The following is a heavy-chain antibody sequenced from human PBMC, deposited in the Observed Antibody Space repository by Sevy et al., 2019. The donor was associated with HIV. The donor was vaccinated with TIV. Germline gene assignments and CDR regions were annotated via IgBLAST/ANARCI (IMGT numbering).Heavy chain of an antibody. CDR2: ISSSGSLI. V-gene: IGHV3-48*03. CDR1: GFTFSSFE. J-gene: IGHJ4*02. D-gene: IGHD4-17*01. Sequence: GRSLRLSCAASGFTFSSFEMNWVRQTPGKGLEWVSFISSSGSLIYYADSVKGRFTISRDNAKNSLYLQMNSLRAEDTGVYYCTRDLPPSATTVAHFDYWGQGTLVTVSS. CDR3: TRDLPPSATTVAHFDY.